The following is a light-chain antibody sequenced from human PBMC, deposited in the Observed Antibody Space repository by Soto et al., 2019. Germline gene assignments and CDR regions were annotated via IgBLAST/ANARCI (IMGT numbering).Light chain of an antibody. CDR3: ATWDDSLNAAV. V-gene: IGLV1-40*01. CDR1: SSNIGAGYD. Sequence: QSVLTQPPSVSGAPGQRVTISCTGSSSNIGAGYDVHWYQQLPGTAPKLLIYGTSNRPSGVPARFSGSTSGTSASLAISGLQSDDEAHYYCATWDDSLNAAVFGGGTQLTVL. J-gene: IGLJ7*01. CDR2: GTS.